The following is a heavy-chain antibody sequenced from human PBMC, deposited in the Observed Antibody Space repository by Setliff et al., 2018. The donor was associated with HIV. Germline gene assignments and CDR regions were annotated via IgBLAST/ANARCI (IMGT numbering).Heavy chain of an antibody. CDR3: AREDVNTSGLDI. CDR1: GFTFKTYS. V-gene: IGHV3-74*01. J-gene: IGHJ3*02. Sequence: AGGSLRLSCVGSGFTFKTYSMHWVRQAPGKGLVWVSRINSDGSSTAYADSVKGRFTISRDNAKSTLYLQMNSLRVEDTAVYYRAREDVNTSGLDIWGQGTMVTV. CDR2: INSDGSST. D-gene: IGHD3-3*01.